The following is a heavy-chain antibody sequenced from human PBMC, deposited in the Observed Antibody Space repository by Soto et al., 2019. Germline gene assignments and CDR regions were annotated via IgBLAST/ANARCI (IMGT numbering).Heavy chain of an antibody. CDR3: TTLRIDT. J-gene: IGHJ5*02. CDR2: VNPNTGLT. V-gene: IGHV1-2*02. CDR1: GYTFTALY. Sequence: ASVKVSCKASGYTFTALYMNWVRQAPGQGLEWMGWVNPNTGLTKYAQKFQGRVSMTRDTSINTAYMELSGLTSDDTAVYYCTTLRIDTWGQGTLVTVSS. D-gene: IGHD3-9*01.